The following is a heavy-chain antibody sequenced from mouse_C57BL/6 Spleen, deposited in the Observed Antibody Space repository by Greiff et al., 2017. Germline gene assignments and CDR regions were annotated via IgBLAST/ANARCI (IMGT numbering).Heavy chain of an antibody. Sequence: QVQLKQPGAELVKPGASVTLSCKASGYTFTSYWMHWVKQRPGRGLEWIGRFDPNSGGTKYNEKFKSKATLTVDKPSSTAYMQLSSLTSEDSAVYYCARNYGSYWYFDVWGTGTTVTVSS. V-gene: IGHV1-72*01. D-gene: IGHD1-1*01. CDR2: FDPNSGGT. CDR1: GYTFTSYW. J-gene: IGHJ1*03. CDR3: ARNYGSYWYFDV.